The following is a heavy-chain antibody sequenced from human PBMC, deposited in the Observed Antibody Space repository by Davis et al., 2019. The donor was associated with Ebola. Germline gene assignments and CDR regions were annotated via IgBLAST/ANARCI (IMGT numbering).Heavy chain of an antibody. V-gene: IGHV3-30*03. CDR1: AFTFSNFG. J-gene: IGHJ4*02. D-gene: IGHD6-13*01. CDR3: ARVAAAVGY. CDR2: ISYDGSNK. Sequence: GGSLRLSCAGSAFTFSNFGMHWVRQAPGKGLEWVAVISYDGSNKYYADSVKGRFTISRDNSKNTLYLQMNSLRAEDTAVYYCARVAAAVGYWGQGTLVTVSS.